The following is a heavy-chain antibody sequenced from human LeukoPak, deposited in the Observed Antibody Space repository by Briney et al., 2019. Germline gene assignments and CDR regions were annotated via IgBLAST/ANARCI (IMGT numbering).Heavy chain of an antibody. CDR2: IYTSGST. D-gene: IGHD5-24*01. CDR1: GGSISSGFYY. Sequence: SETLSLTCTVSGGSISSGFYYWSWIRQPAGKGLEWIGRIYTSGSTNYNPSLKSRVTMSVDTSKNQFSLKLSSVTAADTSVYYCPRGVSRHGYKWVDHWGQGTLVTVSP. CDR3: PRGVSRHGYKWVDH. J-gene: IGHJ5*02. V-gene: IGHV4-61*02.